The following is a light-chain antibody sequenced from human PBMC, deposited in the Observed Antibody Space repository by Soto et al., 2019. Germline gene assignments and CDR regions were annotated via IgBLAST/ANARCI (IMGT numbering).Light chain of an antibody. Sequence: DIQMTQSPSTLSASVGDGVTITCRASQSVGSWLAWFQQKPGKAPNLLIYKASSLEGGVPSRFSGSGSGTEFSLSISSLQPDDFATYYCQQYSSYPLTFGGGNKVEVK. J-gene: IGKJ4*02. CDR1: QSVGSW. V-gene: IGKV1-5*03. CDR2: KAS. CDR3: QQYSSYPLT.